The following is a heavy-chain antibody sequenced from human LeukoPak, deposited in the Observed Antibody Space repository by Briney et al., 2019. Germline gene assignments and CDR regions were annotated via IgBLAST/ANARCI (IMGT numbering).Heavy chain of an antibody. CDR3: AKDPREYCSSTSCPNWFDP. Sequence: PGGSLRLSCAASGFTFSSYAMSWVRQAPGKGLEWVSSISASGGTTHYADSVKGRFTISRDNSKNTLYLQMLSLRAEDSAIYYCAKDPREYCSSTSCPNWFDPWGQGTLVTVSS. J-gene: IGHJ5*02. V-gene: IGHV3-23*01. D-gene: IGHD2-2*01. CDR2: ISASGGTT. CDR1: GFTFSSYA.